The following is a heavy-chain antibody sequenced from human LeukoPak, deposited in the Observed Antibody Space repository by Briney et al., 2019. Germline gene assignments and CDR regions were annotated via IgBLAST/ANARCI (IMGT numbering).Heavy chain of an antibody. CDR1: GFTFDDYA. CDR2: ISWNSCSM. D-gene: IGHD5-24*01. J-gene: IGHJ4*02. CDR3: ATRRDGYNEFDY. V-gene: IGHV3-9*01. Sequence: GGSLRLSCAASGFTFDDYAMHWVRQAPGKGLEWVSGISWNSCSMGYADSVKGRFTISRDNAKNSLYLQMNSLRAEDTALYYCATRRDGYNEFDYWGQGTLVTVSS.